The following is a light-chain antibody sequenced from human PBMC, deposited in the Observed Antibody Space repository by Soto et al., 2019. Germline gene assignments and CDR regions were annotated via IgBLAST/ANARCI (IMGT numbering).Light chain of an antibody. J-gene: IGKJ1*01. CDR3: QQSYSRPRT. CDR2: TAF. Sequence: DIQMTQSPSSLSASVGDSVTLTCRASQSIRTYLNWYQQKQGKAPDIXIYTAFNLESGVRSRFSGSGSGTDFTLTISSLQPEDFATYFCQQSYSRPRTFGQGTKVDIK. CDR1: QSIRTY. V-gene: IGKV1-39*01.